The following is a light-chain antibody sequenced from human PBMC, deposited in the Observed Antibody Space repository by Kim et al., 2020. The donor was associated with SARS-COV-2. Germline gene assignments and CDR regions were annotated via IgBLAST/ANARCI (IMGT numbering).Light chain of an antibody. CDR2: QDT. J-gene: IGLJ1*01. Sequence: SYELTQPPSVSVSPGQTASISCSGDKLGDKYVCWYQQKPGQSPVVVIYQDTKRPSGIPERFSGSTSGNTATLTISGTQAMDEADYYCQAWHSSRFVFGTGTKLTVL. CDR1: KLGDKY. V-gene: IGLV3-1*01. CDR3: QAWHSSRFV.